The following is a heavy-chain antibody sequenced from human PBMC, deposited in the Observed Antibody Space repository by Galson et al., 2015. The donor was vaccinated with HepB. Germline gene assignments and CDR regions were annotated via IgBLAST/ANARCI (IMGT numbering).Heavy chain of an antibody. J-gene: IGHJ4*02. CDR2: MIPKSGNT. D-gene: IGHD3-16*02. Sequence: SVKVSCKASGYTFTRYDINWVRQASGQGPEWMGWMIPKSGNTGYAQRFQGRVTMTRNTSISTAYMELNSLRSEDTAVYYCARGQLSRGYYDYIWGNYRDAGGGFDNWGQGTLVTVSS. V-gene: IGHV1-8*01. CDR1: GYTFTRYD. CDR3: ARGQLSRGYYDYIWGNYRDAGGGFDN.